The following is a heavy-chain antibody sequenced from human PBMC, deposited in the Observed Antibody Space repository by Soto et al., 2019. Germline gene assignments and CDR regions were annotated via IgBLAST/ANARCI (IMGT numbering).Heavy chain of an antibody. Sequence: GGSLRLSCAASGFIFADYAMTWVRQAPGKGLEWVSDISWNSDSTGYADSVKGRFTISRDNAKNSLYLQMNSLRAEDTAFYYCARDLGRTRFDPWGQGTLVTVS. J-gene: IGHJ5*02. CDR1: GFIFADYA. CDR2: ISWNSDST. CDR3: ARDLGRTRFDP. D-gene: IGHD1-7*01. V-gene: IGHV3-20*04.